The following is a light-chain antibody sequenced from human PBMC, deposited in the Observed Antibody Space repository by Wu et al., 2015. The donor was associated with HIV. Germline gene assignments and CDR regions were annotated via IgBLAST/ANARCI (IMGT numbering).Light chain of an antibody. Sequence: EIVLTQSPANMSVSVGARVILSCRASESVRSENVAWYQQTPGQSPRLVIFDVASRAAGVPDRFRGSVSGTNSFFLLTINRLEAEDSGIYYCQQYESSPWTFGPGTRLEIK. V-gene: IGKV3-20*01. CDR1: ESVRSEN. CDR2: DVA. J-gene: IGKJ2*02. CDR3: QQYESSPWT.